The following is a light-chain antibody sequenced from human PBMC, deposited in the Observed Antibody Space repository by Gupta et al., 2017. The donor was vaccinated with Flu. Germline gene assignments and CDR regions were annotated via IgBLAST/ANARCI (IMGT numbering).Light chain of an antibody. Sequence: DIQMTQSPSSLSASVGDRVIITCRASQTISNALGWYQQKPGKAPKSLIYGASSLQNGVPSRFSGSGSGTEFTLTIISLQPEDIGTYYCRQEKSYPITFGQGTRLEI. CDR1: QTISNA. CDR3: RQEKSYPIT. V-gene: IGKV1D-16*01. CDR2: GAS. J-gene: IGKJ5*01.